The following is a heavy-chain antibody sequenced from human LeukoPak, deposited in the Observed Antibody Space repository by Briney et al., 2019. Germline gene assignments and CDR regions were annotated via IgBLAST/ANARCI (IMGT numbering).Heavy chain of an antibody. CDR1: GFIFTNAW. CDR2: IKSKIDGGTT. V-gene: IGHV3-15*01. Sequence: PGGSLRLSCTASGFIFTNAWMSWVRQAPGKGLEWVGRIKSKIDGGTTDYAAPVKGRFTISRDDSKNTLYLQMNSLKTEDTAVYYCTTDNSGYDFYPQTLPWGQGTLVTVSS. J-gene: IGHJ5*02. CDR3: TTDNSGYDFYPQTLP. D-gene: IGHD5-12*01.